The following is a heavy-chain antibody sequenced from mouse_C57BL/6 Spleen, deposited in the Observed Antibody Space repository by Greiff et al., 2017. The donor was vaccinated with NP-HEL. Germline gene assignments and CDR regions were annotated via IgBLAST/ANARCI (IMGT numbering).Heavy chain of an antibody. CDR1: GYAFSSSW. V-gene: IGHV1-82*01. CDR3: ARTRDYDPFAY. D-gene: IGHD2-4*01. CDR2: IYPGDGDT. Sequence: VQLQQSGPELVKPGASVKISCKASGYAFSSSWMNWVKQRPGKGLEWIGRIYPGDGDTNSNGKFKGKATLTADKSSSTAYMQLRSLTSEDSAVYFCARTRDYDPFAYWGKGTLVTVSA. J-gene: IGHJ3*01.